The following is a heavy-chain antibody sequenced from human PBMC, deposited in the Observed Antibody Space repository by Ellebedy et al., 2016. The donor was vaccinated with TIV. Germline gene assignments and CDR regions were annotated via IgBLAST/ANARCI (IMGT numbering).Heavy chain of an antibody. Sequence: SETLSLXXAVYGASLIGYYWSWIRQPPGKGLEWIGEINLSGSTNYNPSLKSRVTISVDTSKIQFSLKLSSVTAADTAVYYCARIGYCGRTSCYDYWGQGTLVTVSS. D-gene: IGHD2-2*01. J-gene: IGHJ4*02. V-gene: IGHV4-34*01. CDR2: INLSGST. CDR3: ARIGYCGRTSCYDY. CDR1: GASLIGYY.